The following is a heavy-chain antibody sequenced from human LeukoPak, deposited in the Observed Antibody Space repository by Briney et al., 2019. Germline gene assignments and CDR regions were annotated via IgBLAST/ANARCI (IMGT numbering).Heavy chain of an antibody. CDR3: VKDLDNHYYQTLFDY. CDR1: GFTFSRYA. CDR2: ISNNGGST. V-gene: IGHV3-64D*06. Sequence: KSGGSLRLSCAASGFTFSRYAMHWVRQAPGKGLEYVSAISNNGGSTYYADSVKGRFTISRDNSKNTLYLQMSSLRAEDTAVYYCVKDLDNHYYQTLFDYWGQGTLVTVSS. D-gene: IGHD1-14*01. J-gene: IGHJ4*02.